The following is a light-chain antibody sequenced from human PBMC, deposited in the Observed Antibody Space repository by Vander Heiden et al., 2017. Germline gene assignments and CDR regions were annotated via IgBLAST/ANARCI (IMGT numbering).Light chain of an antibody. J-gene: IGKJ5*01. CDR1: QGIRND. CDR3: RQDYNYPQG. V-gene: IGKV1-6*01. Sequence: AIQMTQSPSSLSASIGDRVTITCRASQGIRNDLSWYQQKPGTAPKLLIYAASNLQSGVPSRFSGSGSGTDFTLTISSLQPEDFATYYCRQDYNYPQGFGQGTRLEIK. CDR2: AAS.